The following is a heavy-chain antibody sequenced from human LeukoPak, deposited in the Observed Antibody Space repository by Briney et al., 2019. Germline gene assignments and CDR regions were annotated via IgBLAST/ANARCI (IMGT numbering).Heavy chain of an antibody. CDR3: AAWGSGNSYDAFDI. J-gene: IGHJ3*02. D-gene: IGHD3-10*01. CDR2: IYTSGST. Sequence: SETLSLTCTVSGGSISTYYWSWIRQPAGKGLEWIGRIYTSGSTNYNPSLKSRVTMSVDTSKNQFSLKLSSVTAADTAVYYCAAWGSGNSYDAFDIWGQGTMVTVSS. CDR1: GGSISTYY. V-gene: IGHV4-4*07.